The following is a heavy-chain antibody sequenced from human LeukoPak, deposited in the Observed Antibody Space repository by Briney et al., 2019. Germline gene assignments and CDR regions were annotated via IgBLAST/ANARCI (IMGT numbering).Heavy chain of an antibody. J-gene: IGHJ3*02. V-gene: IGHV3-23*01. Sequence: PGGSLRLSCAASGFTFSSYAMTWVRQAPGKGLEWVSSISGGGDTTHYAGSVKGRVTISRDNSKSTLYLQMNSLRAEDTAVYYCARENSRNTFDIWGQGTMVAVSS. CDR1: GFTFSSYA. D-gene: IGHD1-26*01. CDR2: ISGGGDTT. CDR3: ARENSRNTFDI.